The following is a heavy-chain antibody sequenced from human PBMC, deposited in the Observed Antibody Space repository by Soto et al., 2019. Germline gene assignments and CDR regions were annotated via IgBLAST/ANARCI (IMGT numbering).Heavy chain of an antibody. V-gene: IGHV1-3*01. D-gene: IGHD6-19*01. CDR2: INAGNGQT. CDR1: GYTFSSNT. CDR3: ARDRTSGWYGHFDF. Sequence: QVQLVQSGAEVKKPGASVKVSCKTSGYTFSSNTIHWVRQAPGQRLEWVGWINAGNGQTKSSVNLQGRVAFTRDTSASTAYMEFSSLRYEDTALYYCARDRTSGWYGHFDFWGQGTLVTVSS. J-gene: IGHJ4*02.